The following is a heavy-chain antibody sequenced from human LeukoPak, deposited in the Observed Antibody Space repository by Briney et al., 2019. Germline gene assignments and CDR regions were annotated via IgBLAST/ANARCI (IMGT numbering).Heavy chain of an antibody. J-gene: IGHJ4*01. D-gene: IGHD6-19*01. Sequence: GASVKVSCKVSGYTFTNFYLNWVRQAPGQGLEWMGCMSPDNGDTYYAQKFQGRVTMTTDTSTSTAYVELRSLRSDDTAVYYCARTYSQSLAGGVGYWGQGTLVTVSS. CDR3: ARTYSQSLAGGVGY. V-gene: IGHV1-18*04. CDR1: GYTFTNFY. CDR2: MSPDNGDT.